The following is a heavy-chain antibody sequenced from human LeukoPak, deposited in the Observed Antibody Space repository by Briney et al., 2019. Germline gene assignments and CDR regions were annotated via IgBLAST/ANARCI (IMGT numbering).Heavy chain of an antibody. D-gene: IGHD3-16*01. CDR2: LSGNGVKT. J-gene: IGHJ4*02. Sequence: GGSLRLSCAASGFTFSSYAMAWVRQAPGKGLEWVSALSGNGVKTYYADSVKGRFTIFRDNSENILYLQMNSLRAEDTAIYYCAKDLSYGYKDWGQGTLVTVS. CDR3: AKDLSYGYKD. V-gene: IGHV3-23*01. CDR1: GFTFSSYA.